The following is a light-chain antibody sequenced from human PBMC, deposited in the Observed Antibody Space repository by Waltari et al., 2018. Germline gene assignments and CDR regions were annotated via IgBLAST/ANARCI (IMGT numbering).Light chain of an antibody. CDR1: SNDVGSYSL. CDR3: SSYAGDRTWV. Sequence: QSALTQPASVSGSPGQSITISCIGVSNDVGSYSLVSWYQHHPDKAPKLLIYDDIKRPAGVSDRFSGSRSGNKASLTISGLQAEDEADYFCSSYAGDRTWVFGGGTKLSVL. CDR2: DDI. J-gene: IGLJ3*02. V-gene: IGLV2-23*01.